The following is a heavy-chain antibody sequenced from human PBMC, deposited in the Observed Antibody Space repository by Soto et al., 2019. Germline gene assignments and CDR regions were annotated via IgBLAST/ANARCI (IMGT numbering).Heavy chain of an antibody. D-gene: IGHD3-22*01. J-gene: IGHJ4*02. V-gene: IGHV1-18*01. CDR2: INIYSGDA. CDR3: ARALYYYDNSGLAY. Sequence: QARLEQSGPEVKKTGASVKVSCKASGYTFTSYGISWVRQAPGQGLEWMGWINIYSGDANYAQRFQDRVTMTRDTSTNTVYMEMRTLRSDDTAVYYCARALYYYDNSGLAYWGQGTLVTVS. CDR1: GYTFTSYG.